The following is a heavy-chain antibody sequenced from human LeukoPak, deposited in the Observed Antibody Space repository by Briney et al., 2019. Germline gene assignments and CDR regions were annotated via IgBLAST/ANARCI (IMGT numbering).Heavy chain of an antibody. D-gene: IGHD5-12*01. CDR1: GGTFSSYA. CDR3: ARDQRSFGYSGYDPALDY. Sequence: ASAKVSCKASGGTFSSYAISWVRQVPGQGLEWMGRIIPIFGIANYAQKSQGRVTITADKSTSTAYMELSSLRSEDTAVYYCARDQRSFGYSGYDPALDYWGQGTLVTVSS. CDR2: IIPIFGIA. V-gene: IGHV1-69*04. J-gene: IGHJ4*02.